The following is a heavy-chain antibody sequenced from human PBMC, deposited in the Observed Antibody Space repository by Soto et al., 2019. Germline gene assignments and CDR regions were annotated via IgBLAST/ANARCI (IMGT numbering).Heavy chain of an antibody. J-gene: IGHJ4*02. CDR1: GGSLSSYY. Sequence: PSETLSLTCTVSGGSLSSYYWSWIRQPPGKGLEWIGYIYYSGSTNYNPSLKSRVTISVDTSKNQFSLKLSSVTAADTAVYYCARNGYSSGWSPFDYWGQGTLVTVSS. V-gene: IGHV4-59*08. CDR3: ARNGYSSGWSPFDY. CDR2: IYYSGST. D-gene: IGHD6-19*01.